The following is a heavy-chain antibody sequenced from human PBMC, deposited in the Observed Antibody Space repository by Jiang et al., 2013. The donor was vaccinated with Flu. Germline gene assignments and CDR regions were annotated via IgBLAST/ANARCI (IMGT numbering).Heavy chain of an antibody. J-gene: IGHJ5*02. V-gene: IGHV4-59*01. CDR1: GGSISSYY. D-gene: IGHD4-23*01. CDR3: ARDRYGGPMGFDP. Sequence: LLKPSETLSLTCTVSGGSISSYYWSWIRQPPGKGLEWIGYIYYSGSTNYNPSLKSRVTISVDTSKNQFSLKLSSVTAADTAVYYCARDRYGGPMGFDPWGQGTLVTVSS. CDR2: IYYSGST.